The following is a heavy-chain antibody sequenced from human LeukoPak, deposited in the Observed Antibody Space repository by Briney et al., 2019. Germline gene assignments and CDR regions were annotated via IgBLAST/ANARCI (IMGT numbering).Heavy chain of an antibody. CDR2: INPSGDST. V-gene: IGHV1-46*01. J-gene: IGHJ5*02. CDR1: GYTFTNYY. CDR3: ARGSSLDRGFDP. Sequence: ASVKVSCKASGYTFTNYYIHWVRQAPGQGLECMGIINPSGDSTSYAQKFQGRVTMTRDMSTSTVYMELSSLRSEDTAVYYCARGSSLDRGFDPWGQGTLVTVSS. D-gene: IGHD3-10*01.